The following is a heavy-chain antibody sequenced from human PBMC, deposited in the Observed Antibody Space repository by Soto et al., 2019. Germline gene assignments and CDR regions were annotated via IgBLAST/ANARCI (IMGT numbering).Heavy chain of an antibody. Sequence: GGSLRLSCAASGFTFSSYAMSWVRQAPGKGLEWVSAISGSGGSTYYADSVKGRFTISRDNSKNTLYLQMNSLRAEDTAVYYCASRYYDILTGYYHRYYYYGMDVWGQGTTVTVSS. CDR2: ISGSGGST. V-gene: IGHV3-23*01. D-gene: IGHD3-9*01. CDR1: GFTFSSYA. CDR3: ASRYYDILTGYYHRYYYYGMDV. J-gene: IGHJ6*02.